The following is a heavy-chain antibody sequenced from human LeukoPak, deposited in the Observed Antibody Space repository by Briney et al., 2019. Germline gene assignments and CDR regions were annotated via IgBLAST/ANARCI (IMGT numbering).Heavy chain of an antibody. D-gene: IGHD2-2*01. J-gene: IGHJ4*02. V-gene: IGHV3-7*01. CDR1: GFTLSTYW. Sequence: PGGSLRLSCAVSGFTLSTYWMSWVRQAPGKGLEWVANINQDASAKYYVDSVEGRFTISRDNAKNSLYLQMNSLRAEDTGVYYCATSSAAPANMWGQGTLVTVSS. CDR2: INQDASAK. CDR3: ATSSAAPANM.